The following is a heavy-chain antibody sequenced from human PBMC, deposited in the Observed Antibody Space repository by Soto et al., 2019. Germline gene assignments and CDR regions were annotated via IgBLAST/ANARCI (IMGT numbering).Heavy chain of an antibody. D-gene: IGHD3-3*01. CDR2: IIPMIGTA. CDR3: ARDPPYDFATGSLTP. V-gene: IGHV1-69*13. CDR1: GGGFSNFA. J-gene: IGHJ4*02. Sequence: SVKVSCKASGGGFSNFAISWVRQAPGQGLEWMGGIIPMIGTANYAQKFQGRVTITADESTSSAFLEVSSLRSADTAVYYCARDPPYDFATGSLTPWGQGTLVTVSS.